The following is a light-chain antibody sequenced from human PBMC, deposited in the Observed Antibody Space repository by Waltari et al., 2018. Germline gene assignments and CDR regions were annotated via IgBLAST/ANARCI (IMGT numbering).Light chain of an antibody. V-gene: IGLV3-21*01. J-gene: IGLJ3*02. Sequence: SYVLTQPPSVSVAPGKTAWITCGGNRIGSNSVHWYQQKPGQAPVAVIYYDSGRPSGIPGRFSGSNAGNTATLTISRVEAGDEADYYCQVWDSDDQAVFGGGTKLTVL. CDR3: QVWDSDDQAV. CDR1: RIGSNS. CDR2: YDS.